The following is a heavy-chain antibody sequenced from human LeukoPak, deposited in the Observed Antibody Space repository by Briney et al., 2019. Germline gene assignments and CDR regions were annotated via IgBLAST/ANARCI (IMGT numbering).Heavy chain of an antibody. V-gene: IGHV1-18*01. CDR2: ISTYNDNT. CDR3: ARDADSSSPDYFDY. D-gene: IGHD6-6*01. Sequence: ASVKVSCKASGYTFTSSGVSWVRQAPGQGLEWMGWISTYNDNTNYAQNLQGRVTLTTDTSTSTAYMELRNLRSDDTAVYYCARDADSSSPDYFDYWGQGTLVTVPS. CDR1: GYTFTSSG. J-gene: IGHJ4*02.